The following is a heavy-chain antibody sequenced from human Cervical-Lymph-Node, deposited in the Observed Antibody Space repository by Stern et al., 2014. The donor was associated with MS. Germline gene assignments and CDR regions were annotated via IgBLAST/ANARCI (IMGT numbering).Heavy chain of an antibody. CDR3: ATFAAPAATAYMGLHY. CDR2: ISSGRNYL. Sequence: EVQLVESGGGLVKPGGSLRLSCAASGFTFSSSSMNWVRQAPGKGLEWVSSISSGRNYLYYADSLKGRFTISRDNARNSLYLQMNSLRAEDTAVYYCATFAAPAATAYMGLHYWGQGTLVTVSS. V-gene: IGHV3-21*01. J-gene: IGHJ4*02. D-gene: IGHD2-2*01. CDR1: GFTFSSSS.